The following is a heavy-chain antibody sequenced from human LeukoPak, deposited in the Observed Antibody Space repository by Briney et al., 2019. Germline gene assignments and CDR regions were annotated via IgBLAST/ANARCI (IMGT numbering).Heavy chain of an antibody. CDR3: ARGYPRYYFDY. CDR1: GGSISSYY. J-gene: IGHJ4*02. Sequence: SETLSLTCTVSGGSISSYYWSWIRQPPGKGVEWIGYIYYSGSTNYNPSLKSRVTISVDTSKNQFSLKLSSVTAADTAVYYCARGYPRYYFDYWGQGTLVTVSS. V-gene: IGHV4-59*01. CDR2: IYYSGST. D-gene: IGHD2-2*02.